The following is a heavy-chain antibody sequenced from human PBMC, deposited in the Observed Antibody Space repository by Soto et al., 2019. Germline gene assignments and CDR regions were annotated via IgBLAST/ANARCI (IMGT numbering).Heavy chain of an antibody. CDR1: GFTFSSYD. CDR2: ISSNGGTT. V-gene: IGHV3-64*01. Sequence: EVQLAESGGGMVQPGGSLRLSCVASGFTFSSYDMQCVRQAPGKGLEYVSSISSNGGTTYYGNSVKGRFTISRDNSKNTLYLQMGSLSAEDMAVYYCVRRVSGNYDYWGQGTLVTVSS. D-gene: IGHD1-7*01. J-gene: IGHJ4*02. CDR3: VRRVSGNYDY.